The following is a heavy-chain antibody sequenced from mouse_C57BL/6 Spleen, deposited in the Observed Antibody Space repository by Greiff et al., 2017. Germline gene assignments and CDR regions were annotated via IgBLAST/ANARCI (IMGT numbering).Heavy chain of an antibody. Sequence: VQLQQSGAELVRPGASVKLSCTASGFNIKDDYMHWVKQRPEQGLEWIGWIDPETGDTEYASKFQGKATITADTSSNTAYLQLSSLTSEDTAVYDCTTVRVTTGTWFAYWGQGTLVTVSA. D-gene: IGHD2-2*01. J-gene: IGHJ3*01. CDR1: GFNIKDDY. V-gene: IGHV14-4*01. CDR3: TTVRVTTGTWFAY. CDR2: IDPETGDT.